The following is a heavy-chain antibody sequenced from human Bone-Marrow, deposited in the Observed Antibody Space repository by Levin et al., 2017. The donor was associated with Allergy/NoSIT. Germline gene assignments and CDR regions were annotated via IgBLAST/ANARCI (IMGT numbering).Heavy chain of an antibody. D-gene: IGHD2-2*01. CDR1: GFTFSSYA. V-gene: IGHV3-23*01. CDR2: ISGSGGST. Sequence: LSLTCAASGFTFSSYAMSWVRQAPGKGLEWVSAISGSGGSTYYADSVKGRFTISRDNSKNTLYLQMNSLRAEDTAVYYCAKGRGYCSSTSCYRGGDYWGQGTLVTVSS. J-gene: IGHJ4*02. CDR3: AKGRGYCSSTSCYRGGDY.